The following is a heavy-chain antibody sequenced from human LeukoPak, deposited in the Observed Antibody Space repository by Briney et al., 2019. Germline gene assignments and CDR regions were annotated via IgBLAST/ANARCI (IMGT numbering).Heavy chain of an antibody. Sequence: GGSLRLSCAASGFTFISFAMSWVRQAPGKGLEWVSTISRTGVATYYANSVKGRFTISRDNSKNTVYLQMNSLRAEDAAVYYCAKHSHDGSAPYYEVQFDSWGQGTLVTVSS. J-gene: IGHJ4*02. CDR3: AKHSHDGSAPYYEVQFDS. CDR2: ISRTGVAT. V-gene: IGHV3-23*01. D-gene: IGHD3-22*01. CDR1: GFTFISFA.